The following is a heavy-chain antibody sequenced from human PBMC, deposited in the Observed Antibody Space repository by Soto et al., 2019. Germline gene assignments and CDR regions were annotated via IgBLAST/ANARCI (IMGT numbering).Heavy chain of an antibody. V-gene: IGHV3-23*01. CDR1: GFSFRKYA. Sequence: PGGSLRLSCVGSGFSFRKYAMNWVRQAPGKGLEWVSGIRGSGGSGRGFYADPVKGRFTISRDNSKNTLYLEMNSLRAEDTAVYYCAKDLDDYSSAIDFWGQGTLVTVSS. D-gene: IGHD4-4*01. CDR3: AKDLDDYSSAIDF. J-gene: IGHJ4*02. CDR2: IRGSGGSGRG.